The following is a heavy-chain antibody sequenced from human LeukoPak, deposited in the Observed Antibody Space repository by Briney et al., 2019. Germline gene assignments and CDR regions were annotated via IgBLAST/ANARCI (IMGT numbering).Heavy chain of an antibody. J-gene: IGHJ3*02. CDR2: ISWNSGSI. Sequence: PSRSLRLSCAVSGVTFDDYAMHWVRQAPGKGLEWVSGISWNSGSIVYADSVKGRFTISRDNAKNSLYLQMNSLRAEDMALYYCAKGYCSSTRCAFDIWGQGTMVTVSS. D-gene: IGHD2-2*01. CDR1: GVTFDDYA. V-gene: IGHV3-9*03. CDR3: AKGYCSSTRCAFDI.